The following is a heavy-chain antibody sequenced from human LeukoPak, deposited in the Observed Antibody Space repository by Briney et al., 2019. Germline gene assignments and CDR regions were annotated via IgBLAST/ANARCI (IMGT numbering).Heavy chain of an antibody. CDR2: IYYSGST. J-gene: IGHJ4*02. CDR1: GGSISSGDYY. D-gene: IGHD6-13*01. CDR3: ARYSSSWYYFDY. V-gene: IGHV4-30-4*01. Sequence: SETLSLTCTVSGGSISSGDYYWSWIRQPPGKGLEWIGYIYYSGSTYYNPSLKSRVTISVDTSKNQFSLKLSSVTAADTAVYYCARYSSSWYYFDYWGQGTLVTVSS.